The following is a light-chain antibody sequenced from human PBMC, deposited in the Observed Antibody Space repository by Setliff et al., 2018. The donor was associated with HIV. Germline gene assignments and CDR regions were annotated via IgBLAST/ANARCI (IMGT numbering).Light chain of an antibody. CDR3: CSYTSSRTVV. Sequence: LTQPASVSGSPGQSITISCTGTSSDVGDYNYVSWYQQHPGKAPKLMIYAVTHRPSGVSNRFSGSKSGNTASLTISRLQAEDEADYYCCSYTSSRTVVFGGGTKVTVL. J-gene: IGLJ3*02. V-gene: IGLV2-14*03. CDR1: SSDVGDYNY. CDR2: AVT.